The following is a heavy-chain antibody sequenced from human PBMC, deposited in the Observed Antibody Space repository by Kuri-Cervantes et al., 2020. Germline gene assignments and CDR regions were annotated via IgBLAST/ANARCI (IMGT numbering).Heavy chain of an antibody. Sequence: GGSLRLSCAASGFTFSSYGVHWVRQAPGKGLEWVAVISYDGSNKYYADSVKGRFTISRDSSKNTLYLQMNSLRAEDTAVYYCAIRREWELLGIDYWGQGTLVTVSS. CDR1: GFTFSSYG. CDR2: ISYDGSNK. V-gene: IGHV3-30*03. J-gene: IGHJ4*02. CDR3: AIRREWELLGIDY. D-gene: IGHD1-26*01.